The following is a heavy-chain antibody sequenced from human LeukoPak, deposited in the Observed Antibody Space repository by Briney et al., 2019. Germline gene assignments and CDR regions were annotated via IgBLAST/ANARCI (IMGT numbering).Heavy chain of an antibody. D-gene: IGHD1-26*01. Sequence: GPVKVSCKASGYTFTNYGVSWVRQAPGQGLEWMGRINPNNGATNYAQKLQGRVTITGDTSISTAYMELSSLRSDDTAVYYCTRESGSYHGNDYWGQGTLVTVSS. CDR2: INPNNGAT. J-gene: IGHJ4*02. CDR1: GYTFTNYG. V-gene: IGHV1-2*06. CDR3: TRESGSYHGNDY.